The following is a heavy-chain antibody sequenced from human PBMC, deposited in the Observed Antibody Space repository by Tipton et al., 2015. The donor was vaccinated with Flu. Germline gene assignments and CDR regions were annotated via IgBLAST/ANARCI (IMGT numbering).Heavy chain of an antibody. D-gene: IGHD4-11*01. J-gene: IGHJ5*01. CDR2: IHHSGTT. CDR1: GDSIASDYY. Sequence: TLSLTCSASGDSIASDYYWGWIRQPPGKGLEWIANIHHSGTTYFNPSLRSRVSIIRDKSKNQFSLKLSFVAAADTAVYYCARRDYSNYVSVPKNWFDSWGQGILVTVSS. V-gene: IGHV4-38-2*01. CDR3: ARRDYSNYVSVPKNWFDS.